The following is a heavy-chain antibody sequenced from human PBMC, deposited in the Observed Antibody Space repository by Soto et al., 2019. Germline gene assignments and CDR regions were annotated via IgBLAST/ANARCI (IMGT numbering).Heavy chain of an antibody. CDR2: INSDGSTT. CDR3: ARVNPGYSYVNY. V-gene: IGHV3-74*01. J-gene: IGHJ4*02. Sequence: GSLRLSCAASGLTFSSYWMLWVRQAPGKGLVWVSRINSDGSTTSYADSVKGRFTISRDNAKNTLYLQMNSLRAEDTAVYYCARVNPGYSYVNYWGQGTLVTVS. D-gene: IGHD5-18*01. CDR1: GLTFSSYW.